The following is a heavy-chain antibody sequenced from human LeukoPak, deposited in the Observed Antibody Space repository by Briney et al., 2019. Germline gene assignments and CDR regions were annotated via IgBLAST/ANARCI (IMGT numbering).Heavy chain of an antibody. CDR3: ARGNGPSILTCFDY. CDR2: ISYDGSNK. CDR1: GFTFSSYA. V-gene: IGHV3-30-3*01. D-gene: IGHD3-9*01. Sequence: GGSLRLSCAASGFTFSSYAMHWVRQAPGKGLEWVAVISYDGSNKYYADSVKGRFTISRDNSKNTLYLQMNSLRAEDTAVYYCARGNGPSILTCFDYWGQGTLVTVSS. J-gene: IGHJ4*02.